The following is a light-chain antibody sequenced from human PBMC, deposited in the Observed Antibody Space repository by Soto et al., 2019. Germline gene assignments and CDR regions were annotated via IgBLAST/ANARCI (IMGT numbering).Light chain of an antibody. CDR2: DAS. Sequence: EIVLTQSPATLSLSPGETATLSCRASQSVSSYLVWYQQKPGQAPRLLIYDASNRATGIPARFSGSGSGTDFTLTISSLEPEDSAVYYCQQRYNWPRTFGQGTKVDIK. CDR1: QSVSSY. CDR3: QQRYNWPRT. J-gene: IGKJ1*01. V-gene: IGKV3-11*01.